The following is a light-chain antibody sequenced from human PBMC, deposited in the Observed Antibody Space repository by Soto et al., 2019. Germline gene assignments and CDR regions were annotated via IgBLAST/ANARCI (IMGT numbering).Light chain of an antibody. J-gene: IGLJ2*01. CDR3: SSYTSTFTLV. V-gene: IGLV2-14*01. CDR2: EVG. Sequence: QSALTQPASVSGSPGQSITISCTGTSSDIGGYNYVSWYQHHPGEVPKLIIYEVGNRPSGVSNRFSGSKSGNTASLTISGLQAEDEADYYCSSYTSTFTLVFGGGTKLTVL. CDR1: SSDIGGYNY.